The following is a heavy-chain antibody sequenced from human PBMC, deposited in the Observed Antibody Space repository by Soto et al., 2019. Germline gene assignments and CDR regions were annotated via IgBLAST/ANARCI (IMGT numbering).Heavy chain of an antibody. D-gene: IGHD3-16*01. CDR3: ARFMITFGGVIGS. V-gene: IGHV4-38-2*01. CDR2: IYHSGST. J-gene: IGHJ5*02. CDR1: GYSISSGYY. Sequence: PSETLSLTCAVSGYSISSGYYWGWIRQPPGKGLEWIGSIYHSGSTYYNPSLKSRVTISVDTSKNQFSLKLSSVTAADTAVYYCARFMITFGGVIGSWGQGTLVTVS.